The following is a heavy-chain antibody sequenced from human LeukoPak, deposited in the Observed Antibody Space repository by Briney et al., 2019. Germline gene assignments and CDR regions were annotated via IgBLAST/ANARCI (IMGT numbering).Heavy chain of an antibody. D-gene: IGHD1-26*01. CDR2: IYYSGST. CDR3: SRGYSGINGNFQH. CDR1: GGSISSYY. J-gene: IGHJ1*01. V-gene: IGHV4-59*07. Sequence: SDTLSLTCTVSGGSISSYYWSWIRQPPGKGLEWIGYIYYSGSTNYNPSLKSRATISVDTSKNQFSLKLSSVTAADTAVYYCSRGYSGINGNFQHWGQGTLVTVSS.